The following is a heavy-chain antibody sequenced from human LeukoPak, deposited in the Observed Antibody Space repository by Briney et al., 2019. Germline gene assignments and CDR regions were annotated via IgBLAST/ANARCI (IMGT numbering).Heavy chain of an antibody. CDR1: GGTFSNYA. CDR2: IIPIFGTA. D-gene: IGHD4-23*01. Sequence: SVKVSCKASGGTFSNYAINWVRQAPGQGLEWMGGIIPIFGTAHYSQKFQGRVTITAVDSMNTAYMELSSLRSDDTAVYYCARGWLAETTVVTPYNYWGQGTLVTVSS. V-gene: IGHV1-69*13. J-gene: IGHJ4*02. CDR3: ARGWLAETTVVTPYNY.